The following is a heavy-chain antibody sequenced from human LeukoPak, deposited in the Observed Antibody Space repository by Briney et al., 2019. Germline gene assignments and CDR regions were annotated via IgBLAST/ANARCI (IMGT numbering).Heavy chain of an antibody. V-gene: IGHV1-69*05. D-gene: IGHD5-24*01. CDR3: ARDNSVRDEAWWFNP. J-gene: IGHJ5*02. CDR2: IIPIFGTA. CDR1: GGTFSSYA. Sequence: GASVKVSCKASGGTFSSYAISWVRQAPGQGLEWMGGIIPIFGTANYAQKFQGRVTLTREMSTSTDYLELSSLRSEDTAVYYCARDNSVRDEAWWFNPWGQGTLVTVSS.